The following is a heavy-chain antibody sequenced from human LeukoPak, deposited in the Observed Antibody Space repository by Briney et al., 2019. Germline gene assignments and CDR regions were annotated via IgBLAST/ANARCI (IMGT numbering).Heavy chain of an antibody. J-gene: IGHJ3*02. CDR3: AKSWYYYDSSGYYYAPYSAFDI. V-gene: IGHV3-23*01. CDR1: EFTFSSYA. CDR2: ISGSGGST. D-gene: IGHD3-22*01. Sequence: GGSLRLSCAASEFTFSSYAMSWVRQAPGKGLEWVSAISGSGGSTYYADSVKGRFTISRDNSKNTLYLQMNSLRAEDTAVYYCAKSWYYYDSSGYYYAPYSAFDIWGQGTMVTVSS.